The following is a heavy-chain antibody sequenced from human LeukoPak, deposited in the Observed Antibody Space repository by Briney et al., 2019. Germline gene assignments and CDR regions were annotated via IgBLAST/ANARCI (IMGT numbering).Heavy chain of an antibody. CDR2: INPSGGSI. D-gene: IGHD3-22*01. V-gene: IGHV1-46*01. J-gene: IGHJ4*02. Sequence: ASVKVSCKASGYIFTSYYMYWVRQAPGQGLEWMGIINPSGGSIRYAQKFQGRVTMTRDTSTSTVYKELSSLRSEDTAVYYCARPNFYDTSGHFDFWGQGTLVTVSS. CDR1: GYIFTSYY. CDR3: ARPNFYDTSGHFDF.